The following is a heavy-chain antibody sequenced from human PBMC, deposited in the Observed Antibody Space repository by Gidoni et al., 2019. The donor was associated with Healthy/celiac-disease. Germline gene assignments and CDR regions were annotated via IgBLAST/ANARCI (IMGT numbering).Heavy chain of an antibody. CDR2: ISSSSSTI. V-gene: IGHV3-48*04. J-gene: IGHJ6*02. CDR3: ARETPAVAGPYYYYGMDV. CDR1: GFTFSSYS. D-gene: IGHD6-19*01. Sequence: EVQLVESGGGLVQPGGSLRLSCAASGFTFSSYSMNWVRQAPGKGLEWVSYISSSSSTIYYADSVKGRFTISRDNAKNSLYLQMNSLRAEDTAVYYCARETPAVAGPYYYYGMDVWGQGTTVTVSS.